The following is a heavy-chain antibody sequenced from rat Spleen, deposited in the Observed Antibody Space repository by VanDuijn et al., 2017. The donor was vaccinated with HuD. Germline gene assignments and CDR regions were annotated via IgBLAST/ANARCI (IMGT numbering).Heavy chain of an antibody. V-gene: IGHV5S13*01. Sequence: EVQLVESGGDLVQPGRSLKLSCAASGFTFRNYDMAWVRQAPTMGLEWVTSVSPSGGATYHRDSVKGRFTVSRDNAKNTLYLQLDSLRSEETATYYCVRQDTSGYSNWFAYWGQGTLVTVSS. D-gene: IGHD4-3*01. J-gene: IGHJ3*01. CDR1: GFTFRNYD. CDR3: VRQDTSGYSNWFAY. CDR2: VSPSGGAT.